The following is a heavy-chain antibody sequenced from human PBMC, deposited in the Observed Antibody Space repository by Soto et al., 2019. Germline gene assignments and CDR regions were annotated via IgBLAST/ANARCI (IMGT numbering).Heavy chain of an antibody. CDR1: GYTFTSYD. V-gene: IGHV1-8*01. D-gene: IGHD4-17*01. CDR3: ARGLSDYGYYAAALDY. Sequence: QVQLVQSGAEVKKPGASVKVSCKASGYTFTSYDINWVRQATGQGLEWMGWMNPNSGNTGYAQKFQGRVTMTRNTSISTAYMELSSLRSEDTAVYYCARGLSDYGYYAAALDYWGQGTLVTVSS. CDR2: MNPNSGNT. J-gene: IGHJ4*02.